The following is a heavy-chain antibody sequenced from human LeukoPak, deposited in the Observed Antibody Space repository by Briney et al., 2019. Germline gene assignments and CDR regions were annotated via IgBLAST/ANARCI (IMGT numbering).Heavy chain of an antibody. J-gene: IGHJ4*02. CDR2: IYYSGST. D-gene: IGHD4-23*01. V-gene: IGHV4-59*08. CDR1: GGSLSSFY. CDR3: ASDDYGGNGYYFDY. Sequence: PSETLSLTCTVSGGSLSSFYWSWIRQPPGKGLEWIGYIYYSGSTNYNPSLKSRVTISVDTSKNQFSLKLSSVTAADTAVYYCASDDYGGNGYYFDYWGQGTLVTVSS.